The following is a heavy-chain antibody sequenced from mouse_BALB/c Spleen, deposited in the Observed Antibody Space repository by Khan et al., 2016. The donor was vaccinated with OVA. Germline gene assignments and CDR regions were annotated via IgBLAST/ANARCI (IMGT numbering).Heavy chain of an antibody. CDR3: ARVYYGSRDDLDY. CDR1: GYTFSGYW. D-gene: IGHD1-1*01. V-gene: IGHV1-9*01. CDR2: ILPGSGSR. J-gene: IGHJ2*01. Sequence: QVQLKQSGAELMKPGASVKISCKATGYTFSGYWLEWVQQRPGHGLEWIGEILPGSGSRNYNEKFKGKATFTADISSKTTYLQLSSLTSEDSAVLYSARVYYGSRDDLDYWGQGTTVTVSS.